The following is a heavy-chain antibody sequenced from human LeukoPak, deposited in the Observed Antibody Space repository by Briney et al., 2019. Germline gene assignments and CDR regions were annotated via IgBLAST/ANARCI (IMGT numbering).Heavy chain of an antibody. D-gene: IGHD3-22*01. J-gene: IGHJ4*02. Sequence: ASVKVSCKASGYTFTGYYMHWVRQAPGQGLEWMGWINPNSGDTNYAQKFQGRVTMTRDTSISTAYMELSRLRSDDTAVYYCARAGQRYTYYYDSSGYYWGQGTLVTVSS. V-gene: IGHV1-2*02. CDR3: ARAGQRYTYYYDSSGYY. CDR2: INPNSGDT. CDR1: GYTFTGYY.